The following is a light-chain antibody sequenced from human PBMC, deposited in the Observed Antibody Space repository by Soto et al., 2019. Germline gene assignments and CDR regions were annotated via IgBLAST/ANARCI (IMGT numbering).Light chain of an antibody. CDR3: QQYGRTSWT. J-gene: IGKJ1*01. CDR1: QSVSTNF. V-gene: IGKV3-20*01. Sequence: EIVLTQSPGTLSLSPGEGATLSCRASQSVSTNFFAWYLQKPGQAPRLLIYGASTRATGIPDRFSGSGSGTDFTLTISRLEPEDFAVYYCQQYGRTSWTFGQGTKVEIK. CDR2: GAS.